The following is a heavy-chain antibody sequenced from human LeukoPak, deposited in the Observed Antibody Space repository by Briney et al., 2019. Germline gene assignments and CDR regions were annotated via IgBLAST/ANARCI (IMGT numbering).Heavy chain of an antibody. J-gene: IGHJ4*02. V-gene: IGHV3-30-3*01. CDR1: GFTFSSYA. Sequence: GGSLRLSCAASGFTFSSYAMHWVRQVPGKGLEWVALISYDGSNKYYADSVKGRFTISRDNSKNTLYLQMNSLRAEDTAVYYCARVGYYGPYYFDSWGQGTLVTVSS. CDR3: ARVGYYGPYYFDS. D-gene: IGHD3-10*01. CDR2: ISYDGSNK.